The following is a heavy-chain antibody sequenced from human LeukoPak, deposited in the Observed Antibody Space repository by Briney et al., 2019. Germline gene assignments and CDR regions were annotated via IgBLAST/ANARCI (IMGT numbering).Heavy chain of an antibody. CDR1: GYTFTSYY. Sequence: ASVKVSCKASGYTFTSYYMHWVRQAPGQGLEWMGIINPSGGSTSYAQKFQGRVTMTRDTSTSTVYMELSSLRSEDTAVYYCARDPVGSDYHRRGYSYGYDPYFDYWGQGTLVTVSS. V-gene: IGHV1-46*01. CDR2: INPSGGST. D-gene: IGHD5-18*01. J-gene: IGHJ4*02. CDR3: ARDPVGSDYHRRGYSYGYDPYFDY.